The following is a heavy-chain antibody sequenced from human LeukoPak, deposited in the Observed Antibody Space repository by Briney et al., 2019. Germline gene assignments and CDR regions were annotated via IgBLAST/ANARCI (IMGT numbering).Heavy chain of an antibody. Sequence: SETLSLTCTVSGGSISSHYWSWIRQPPGKGLEWIGYIYYSGSTNYNPSLKSRVTISVDTSKSQFSLKLSSVTAADTAVYYCASEGNNWSYEGGAFDIWGQGTMVTVSS. CDR3: ASEGNNWSYEGGAFDI. CDR2: IYYSGST. V-gene: IGHV4-59*11. J-gene: IGHJ3*02. D-gene: IGHD1-7*01. CDR1: GGSISSHY.